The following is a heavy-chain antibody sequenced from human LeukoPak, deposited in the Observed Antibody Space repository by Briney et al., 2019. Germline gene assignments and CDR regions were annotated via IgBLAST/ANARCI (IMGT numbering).Heavy chain of an antibody. CDR3: TRGGIDYGDRFPASDI. Sequence: ASVKVSCKASGYTFTTYGISWVRQAPGQGLEWMGIINPSSGSTSYAQQFQGRVTMTRDMSTSTVYMELSSLRSEDTAVYYCTRGGIDYGDRFPASDIWGQGTIVTVSS. CDR2: INPSSGST. CDR1: GYTFTTYG. V-gene: IGHV1-46*01. D-gene: IGHD4-17*01. J-gene: IGHJ3*02.